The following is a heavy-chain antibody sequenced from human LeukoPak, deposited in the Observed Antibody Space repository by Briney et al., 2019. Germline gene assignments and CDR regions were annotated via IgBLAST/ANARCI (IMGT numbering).Heavy chain of an antibody. J-gene: IGHJ4*02. Sequence: SETLTLTCAVYSRSFSGYYWSWTRQPPGRGVEGSAEIKHSGRTNYKPSLKSRVTISVDTSKNQFSLKLSSVTAADTAVYYCARGFTGYSSGWRLPTAFDYWGQGTLVTVSS. CDR1: SRSFSGYY. D-gene: IGHD6-19*01. CDR2: IKHSGRT. V-gene: IGHV4-34*01. CDR3: ARGFTGYSSGWRLPTAFDY.